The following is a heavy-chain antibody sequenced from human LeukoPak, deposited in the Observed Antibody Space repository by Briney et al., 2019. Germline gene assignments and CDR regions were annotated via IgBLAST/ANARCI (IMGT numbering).Heavy chain of an antibody. V-gene: IGHV4-34*01. CDR1: GGSFSGYY. D-gene: IGHD6-13*01. CDR3: ARGRRGGSSWYGNVFDY. CDR2: INHSGST. J-gene: IGHJ4*02. Sequence: SETLSLTCAVYGGSFSGYYWSWIRQPPGKGLEWIGEINHSGSTNYNPSLKSRVTISVDTSKNQFSLKLSSVTAADTAVYYCARGRRGGSSWYGNVFDYWGQGTLVTVSS.